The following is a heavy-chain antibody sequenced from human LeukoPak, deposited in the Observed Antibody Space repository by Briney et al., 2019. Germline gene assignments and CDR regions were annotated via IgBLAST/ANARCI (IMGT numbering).Heavy chain of an antibody. V-gene: IGHV3-48*01. CDR3: ARAGRAVVTAGYYYMDV. CDR1: GFAFSSYN. J-gene: IGHJ6*03. Sequence: PGGSLRLSCAASGFAFSSYNMNWVRQAPGKGLEWISYISDSRNTIHYADSVKGRFTISRDNAKNFLYLQMNSLRAEDTAVYYCARAGRAVVTAGYYYMDVWGKGTTVTVSS. D-gene: IGHD2-21*02. CDR2: ISDSRNTI.